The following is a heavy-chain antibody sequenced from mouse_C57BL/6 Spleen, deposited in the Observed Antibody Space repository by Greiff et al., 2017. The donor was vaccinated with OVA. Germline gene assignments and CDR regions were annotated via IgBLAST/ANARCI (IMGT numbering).Heavy chain of an antibody. J-gene: IGHJ1*03. CDR1: GFTFSDYG. D-gene: IGHD2-4*01. Sequence: EVQLVESGGGLVKPGGSLKLSCAASGFTFSDYGMHWVRQAPEKGLEWVAYISSGSSTIYYADTVKGRFTISRDNAKNTLFLQMTSLRSEDTAMYYGARRERITTRYWYFDVWGTGTTVTVSS. V-gene: IGHV5-17*01. CDR2: ISSGSSTI. CDR3: ARRERITTRYWYFDV.